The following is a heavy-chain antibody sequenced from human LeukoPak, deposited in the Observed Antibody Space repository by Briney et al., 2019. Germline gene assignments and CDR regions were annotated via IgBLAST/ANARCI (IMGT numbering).Heavy chain of an antibody. Sequence: SVKVSCKASGGTFSSYAISWVRQAPRQELEWMGRIIPILGIANYAQKFQGRVTITADKSTSTAYMELSSLRSEDTAVYYCARDRMDIVVVVAATRKNYYGMDVWGQGTTVAVSS. CDR3: ARDRMDIVVVVAATRKNYYGMDV. CDR2: IIPILGIA. CDR1: GGTFSSYA. V-gene: IGHV1-69*04. J-gene: IGHJ6*02. D-gene: IGHD2-15*01.